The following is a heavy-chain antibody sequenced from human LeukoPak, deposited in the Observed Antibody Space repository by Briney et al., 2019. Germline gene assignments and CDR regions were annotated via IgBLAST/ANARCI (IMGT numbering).Heavy chain of an antibody. J-gene: IGHJ4*02. Sequence: ASVKVSCKASGYTFTIYAMHWLRQAPGQRLEWMGWINAGNGNTKYSQKFQGRVTITRDTSASTAYMELSSLRSEDTAVYYCARAAGGWDFFDYWGQGTLVTVSS. V-gene: IGHV1-3*01. CDR2: INAGNGNT. CDR1: GYTFTIYA. CDR3: ARAAGGWDFFDY. D-gene: IGHD1-26*01.